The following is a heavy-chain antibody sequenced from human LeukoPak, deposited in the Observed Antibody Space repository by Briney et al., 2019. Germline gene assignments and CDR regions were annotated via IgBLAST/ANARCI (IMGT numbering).Heavy chain of an antibody. J-gene: IGHJ4*02. Sequence: GGSLRLSCVVSGFTFSNYAMSWVRQAPGKGLEWVSFIGGSGGTTYYADSVKGRFTISRDNAKNSLYLQMNSLRAEDTAVYYCARDPPGIAAAGLWGQGTLVTVSS. CDR3: ARDPPGIAAAGL. CDR2: IGGSGGTT. CDR1: GFTFSNYA. V-gene: IGHV3-23*01. D-gene: IGHD6-13*01.